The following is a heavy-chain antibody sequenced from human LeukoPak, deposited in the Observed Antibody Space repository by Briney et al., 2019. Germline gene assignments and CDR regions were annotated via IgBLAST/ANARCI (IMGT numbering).Heavy chain of an antibody. V-gene: IGHV3-49*04. CDR3: TRGPIQLWLYHGMDV. Sequence: GGSLRLSCTVSGFTFGDHAMSWVRQAPGKGLEWVGFIRSKTYGGTTEYAPSVKGRFIISRDDSTSIAYLQMNSLKTEDTAVYYCTRGPIQLWLYHGMDVWGQGTTVTVSS. CDR2: IRSKTYGGTT. J-gene: IGHJ6*02. D-gene: IGHD5-18*01. CDR1: GFTFGDHA.